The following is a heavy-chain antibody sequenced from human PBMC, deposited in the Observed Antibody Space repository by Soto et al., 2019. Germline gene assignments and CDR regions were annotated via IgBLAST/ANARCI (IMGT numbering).Heavy chain of an antibody. CDR2: IYHSGST. D-gene: IGHD3-22*01. J-gene: IGHJ2*01. V-gene: IGHV4-30-2*01. CDR1: GGSISSGGYS. CDR3: ARHSSGYPHWYFDL. Sequence: QLQLQESGSGLVKPSQTLSLTCAVSGGSISSGGYSWSWIRQPPGKGLEWIGYIYHSGSTYYNPSLKSRVTISVDRSKNQFSLKLSSVTAADTAVYYCARHSSGYPHWYFDLWGRGTLVTVSS.